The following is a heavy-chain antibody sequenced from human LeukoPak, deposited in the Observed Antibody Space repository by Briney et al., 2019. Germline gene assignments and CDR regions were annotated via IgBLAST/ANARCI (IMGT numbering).Heavy chain of an antibody. D-gene: IGHD6-13*01. CDR2: ITGRT. J-gene: IGHJ3*02. CDR3: AKAFRDYDSSSYSAFDI. CDR1: GFTFSSYA. Sequence: GVSLRLSCAASGFTFSSYAMSWVRQAPGKGREWVSTITGRTYYADSVKGRFTVSRDNSKNTLYLQMSSLRADDTAVYYCAKAFRDYDSSSYSAFDIWGQGTMVTVSS. V-gene: IGHV3-23*01.